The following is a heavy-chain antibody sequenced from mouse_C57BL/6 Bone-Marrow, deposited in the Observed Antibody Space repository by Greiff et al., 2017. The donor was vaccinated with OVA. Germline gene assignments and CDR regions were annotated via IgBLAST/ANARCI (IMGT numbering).Heavy chain of an antibody. CDR3: TPSTVVATGDY. CDR2: IHPEDGET. CDR1: GYTFTSYW. Sequence: QVQLQQSGAELVKPGASVKVSCKASGYTFTSYWMHWVKQRPGQGLEWIGRIHPEDGETKYAPKFQGKATITADTSSNTAYLQLSSLTSEDTAVYYCTPSTVVATGDYWGQGTTLTVSS. D-gene: IGHD1-1*01. V-gene: IGHV1-74*01. J-gene: IGHJ2*01.